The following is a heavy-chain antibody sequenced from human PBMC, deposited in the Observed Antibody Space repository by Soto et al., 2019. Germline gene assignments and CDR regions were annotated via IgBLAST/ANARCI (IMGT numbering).Heavy chain of an antibody. J-gene: IGHJ4*02. D-gene: IGHD3-10*01. CDR1: GFTFSSYE. Sequence: GGSLRLSCAASGFTFSSYEMNWVRQAPGKGPDWVSYISSSGSTIYYADSVKGRFTISRDNAKNSLYLQMNSLRAEDTAVYYCARGQYVLLWFGESENYFDYWGQGTLVTVSS. CDR3: ARGQYVLLWFGESENYFDY. CDR2: ISSSGSTI. V-gene: IGHV3-48*03.